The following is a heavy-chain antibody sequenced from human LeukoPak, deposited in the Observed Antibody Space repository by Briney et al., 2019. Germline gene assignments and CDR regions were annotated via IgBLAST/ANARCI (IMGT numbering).Heavy chain of an antibody. V-gene: IGHV3-20*04. CDR2: INWNGGST. CDR3: ARDSYYDSSGYYYEGRN. J-gene: IGHJ4*02. D-gene: IGHD3-22*01. Sequence: PGGSLRLSCAASGFTFDDYGMSCVRQAPGKGLEWVSGINWNGGSTGYADSVEGRFTISRDNAKNSLYLQMNSLRAEDRALYYCARDSYYDSSGYYYEGRNWGQGTLVTVSS. CDR1: GFTFDDYG.